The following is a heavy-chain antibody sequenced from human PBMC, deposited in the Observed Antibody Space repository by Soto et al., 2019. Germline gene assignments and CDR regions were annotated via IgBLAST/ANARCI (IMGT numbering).Heavy chain of an antibody. J-gene: IGHJ3*02. V-gene: IGHV1-3*01. CDR3: ARGLFEFATNGDAFDI. Sequence: GASVKVSCKASGYTFTSYAMHWVRQAPGQRLEWMGWINAGNGNTKYSQKFEGRVTITRDTSASTAYMELSSLRSEDTAVYYCARGLFEFATNGDAFDIWGQGTMVTISS. D-gene: IGHD3-10*02. CDR1: GYTFTSYA. CDR2: INAGNGNT.